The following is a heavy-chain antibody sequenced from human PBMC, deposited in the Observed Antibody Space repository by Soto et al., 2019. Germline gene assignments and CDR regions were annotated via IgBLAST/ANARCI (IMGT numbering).Heavy chain of an antibody. D-gene: IGHD3-22*01. Sequence: EVQLLESGGGLVQPGGSLRLSCAASGFTFSSYAMSWVRQAPGKGLEWVSAISGSGGSTYYADSVKGRFTISRDNSKNTRYLQMNSLRAEDTEVYYCAKGRGYQPRTFDYWGQGTLVTLSS. CDR2: ISGSGGST. CDR3: AKGRGYQPRTFDY. V-gene: IGHV3-23*01. J-gene: IGHJ4*02. CDR1: GFTFSSYA.